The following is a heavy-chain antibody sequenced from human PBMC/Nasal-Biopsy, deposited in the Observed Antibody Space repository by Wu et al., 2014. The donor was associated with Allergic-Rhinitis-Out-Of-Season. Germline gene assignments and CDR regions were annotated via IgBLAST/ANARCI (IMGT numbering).Heavy chain of an antibody. J-gene: IGHJ2*01. CDR2: ISGSGGST. CDR1: GFTFSSYA. V-gene: IGHV3-23*01. D-gene: IGHD2-15*01. CDR3: ARGSWIRPAGYFDL. Sequence: LRLSCAASGFTFSSYAMSWVRQAPGKGLEWVSAISGSGGSTYYADSVKGRFTISRDNSKNTLYLQMNSLRAEDTAVYYCARGSWIRPAGYFDLWGRGTLVTVSS.